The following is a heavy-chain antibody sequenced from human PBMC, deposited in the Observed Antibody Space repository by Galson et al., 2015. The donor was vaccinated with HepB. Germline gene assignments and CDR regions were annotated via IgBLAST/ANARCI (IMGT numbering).Heavy chain of an antibody. CDR1: GGIFSSYT. CDR2: IIPILGIA. Sequence: SVKVSCKASGGIFSSYTISWVRQAPGQGLEWMGRIIPILGIANYAQKFQGKVTITADKSTSTAYMELSSLRSEDTAVYYCSYGSGSYYFDYWGQGTLVTASS. V-gene: IGHV1-69*02. D-gene: IGHD3-10*01. CDR3: SYGSGSYYFDY. J-gene: IGHJ4*02.